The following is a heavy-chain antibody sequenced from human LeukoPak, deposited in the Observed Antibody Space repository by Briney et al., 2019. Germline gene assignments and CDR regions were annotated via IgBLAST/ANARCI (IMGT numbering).Heavy chain of an antibody. J-gene: IGHJ4*02. CDR3: VRDPPAAAGDY. CDR2: MHHSGST. V-gene: IGHV4-38-2*02. D-gene: IGHD6-13*01. Sequence: PSETLSLTCTVSGGSISSYYWGWIRQPPGKGPEWIGSMHHSGSTYYNPSLKSRVTISLDTSKNQFSLKLTSVTAADTAVYYCVRDPPAAAGDYWGQGSLVTVSS. CDR1: GGSISSYY.